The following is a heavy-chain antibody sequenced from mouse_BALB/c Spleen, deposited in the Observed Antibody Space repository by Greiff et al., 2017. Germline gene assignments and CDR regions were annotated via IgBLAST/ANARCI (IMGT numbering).Heavy chain of an antibody. D-gene: IGHD2-12*01. J-gene: IGHJ4*01. V-gene: IGHV5-9-3*01. CDR1: GFTFSSYA. CDR2: ISSGGSYT. CDR3: AYEPAMDY. Sequence: EVQLVESGGGLVKPGGSLKLSCAASGFTFSSYAMSWVRQTPEKRLEWVATISSGGSYTYYPDSVKGRFTISRDNAKNTLHLQMSSLRSEDTAMYYCAYEPAMDYWGQGTSVTVSS.